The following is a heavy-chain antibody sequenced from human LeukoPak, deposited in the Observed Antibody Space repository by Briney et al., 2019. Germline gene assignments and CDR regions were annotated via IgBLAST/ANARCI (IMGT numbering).Heavy chain of an antibody. J-gene: IGHJ4*02. CDR1: GFTFSSYS. V-gene: IGHV3-21*01. CDR3: ATSRYSSSWAPRGG. D-gene: IGHD6-13*01. Sequence: GGSLRLSCAASGFTFSSYSMNWVRQAPGKGLEWVSSISSSSSYIYYADSVKGRFTISRDNAKNSLYLQMNILRAEDTAVYYCATSRYSSSWAPRGGWGQGTLVTVSS. CDR2: ISSSSSYI.